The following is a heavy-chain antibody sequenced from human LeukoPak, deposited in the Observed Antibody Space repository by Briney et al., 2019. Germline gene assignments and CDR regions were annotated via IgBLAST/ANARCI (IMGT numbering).Heavy chain of an antibody. CDR3: ARDMRIVGATTMSLNY. CDR2: MNPNSGNT. Sequence: ASVKVSCKASGYTFTGYYMHWVRQATGQGLEWMGWMNPNSGNTGYAQKFRGRVTMTRDTSISTAYMELSRLRSDDTAVYYCARDMRIVGATTMSLNYWGQGTLVTVSS. J-gene: IGHJ4*02. D-gene: IGHD1-26*01. CDR1: GYTFTGYY. V-gene: IGHV1-2*02.